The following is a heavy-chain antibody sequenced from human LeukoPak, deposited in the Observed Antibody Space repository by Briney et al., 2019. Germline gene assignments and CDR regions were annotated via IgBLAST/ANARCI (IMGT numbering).Heavy chain of an antibody. Sequence: GGSLRLSCAACGFTVSNNYMSWVRQAPGKGLEGVSVIYSDGYTYYTDSVKGRFTISRDNSKNTLYLQMNSLRAEDTAMYYYARLLKSQLWFSYFDYWGQGTLVTVSS. CDR3: ARLLKSQLWFSYFDY. J-gene: IGHJ4*02. CDR2: IYSDGYT. V-gene: IGHV3-53*01. D-gene: IGHD3-10*01. CDR1: GFTVSNNY.